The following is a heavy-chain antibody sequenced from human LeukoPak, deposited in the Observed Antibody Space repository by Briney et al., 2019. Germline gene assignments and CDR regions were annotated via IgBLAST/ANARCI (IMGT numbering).Heavy chain of an antibody. J-gene: IGHJ4*02. Sequence: GASVKVSCKASGYTFTNYGISWVRQAPGQGLEWMAWISANNGETRYAQNLQGRVTMTTDTPASTAYMELRSLRSDDTAVYYCARVPPSAHQMLSSDYWGQGTQVTVSS. CDR2: ISANNGET. D-gene: IGHD2-2*01. CDR1: GYTFTNYG. CDR3: ARVPPSAHQMLSSDY. V-gene: IGHV1-18*04.